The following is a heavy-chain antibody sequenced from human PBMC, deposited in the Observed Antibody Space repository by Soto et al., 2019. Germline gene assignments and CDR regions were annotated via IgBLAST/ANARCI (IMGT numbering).Heavy chain of an antibody. CDR3: ANEVWGSYRSGYFQH. D-gene: IGHD3-16*02. V-gene: IGHV3-23*01. CDR1: GFIFSNYA. Sequence: EVQLLESGGGLVQPGGSLRLSCAASGFIFSNYAMSWVRQAPGKGLEWVSAIGGSGDTTYYAAAVKGRFTISRDNSKNTLYLQMNSLRAEDTAVYYCANEVWGSYRSGYFQHWGPGTLVTVSS. J-gene: IGHJ1*01. CDR2: IGGSGDTT.